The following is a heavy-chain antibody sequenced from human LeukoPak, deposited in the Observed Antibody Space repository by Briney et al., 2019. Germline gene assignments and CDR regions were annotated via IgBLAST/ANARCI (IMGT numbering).Heavy chain of an antibody. Sequence: GASVKVSCKASGYTFTSYGINWVRQATGQGLEWMGWMNPNSGNTGYAQKFQGRVTMTRNTSISTAYMELSSLRSEDTAVYYCARAKGPPIVVVPAAIPLDYWGQGTLVTVSS. J-gene: IGHJ4*02. CDR2: MNPNSGNT. V-gene: IGHV1-8*02. CDR1: GYTFTSYG. CDR3: ARAKGPPIVVVPAAIPLDY. D-gene: IGHD2-2*01.